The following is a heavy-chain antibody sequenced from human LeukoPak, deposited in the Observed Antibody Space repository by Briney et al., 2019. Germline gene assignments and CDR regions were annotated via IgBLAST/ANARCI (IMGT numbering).Heavy chain of an antibody. V-gene: IGHV3-33*01. CDR3: ARDFGYGDYVRFFFDY. CDR2: TWYDGSNK. Sequence: HPGRSLRLPCAASEFTFSSYGMHWVRQAPGKGLEWVAATWYDGSNKYYADSVKGRFTISRDNSKSTLYLQMNSLRAEDTAVYYCARDFGYGDYVRFFFDYWGQGTLVTVSS. D-gene: IGHD4-17*01. J-gene: IGHJ4*02. CDR1: EFTFSSYG.